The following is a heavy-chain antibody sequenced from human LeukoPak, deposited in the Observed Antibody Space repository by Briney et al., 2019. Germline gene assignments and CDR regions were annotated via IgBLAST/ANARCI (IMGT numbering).Heavy chain of an antibody. CDR1: GGTFSTYA. Sequence: SVKVSCKASGGTFSTYAISWVRQAPGQGLEWMGGIIPILATANYAQKFQGRVTSTADESTSTAYMELSSLRSEDTAVYYCATSPTSDSPGYWGQGTLVTVSS. V-gene: IGHV1-69*13. CDR3: ATSPTSDSPGY. D-gene: IGHD2-21*02. J-gene: IGHJ4*02. CDR2: IIPILATA.